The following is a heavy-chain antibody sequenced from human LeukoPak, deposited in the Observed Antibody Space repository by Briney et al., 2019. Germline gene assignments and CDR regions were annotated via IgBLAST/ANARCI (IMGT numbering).Heavy chain of an antibody. D-gene: IGHD5-18*01. CDR1: GGSFSGYY. V-gene: IGHV4-34*01. Sequence: SETLSLTCAVYGGSFSGYYWSWIRQPPGKGLEWIGEINHSGSTNYNPSLKSRVTISVDTSKNQFSLKLSSVTAADTAVYYCARGEGIQRPIDYWGQGTLVTVSS. J-gene: IGHJ4*02. CDR3: ARGEGIQRPIDY. CDR2: INHSGST.